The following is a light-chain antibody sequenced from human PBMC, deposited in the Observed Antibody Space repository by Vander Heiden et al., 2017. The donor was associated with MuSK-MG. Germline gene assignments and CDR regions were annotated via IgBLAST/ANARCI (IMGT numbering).Light chain of an antibody. J-gene: IGKJ4*01. CDR2: DTS. CDR1: QGLNSW. V-gene: IGKV1D-16*01. Sequence: DIQLTQSPSSLSASVGDRVTITCRASQGLNSWLAWYQRKPEKAPKSLIYDTSKLESGVPSRFSGSGSGTEFTLTISSLQPEDFARYVCQQYGNFPHTFGGGTKVEIK. CDR3: QQYGNFPHT.